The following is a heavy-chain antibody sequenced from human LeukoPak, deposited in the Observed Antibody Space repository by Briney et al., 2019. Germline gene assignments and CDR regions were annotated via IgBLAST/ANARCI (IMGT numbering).Heavy chain of an antibody. CDR1: GGSFSGYY. D-gene: IGHD1-1*01. Sequence: PSETLSLTCAVYGGSFSGYYWNWIRQPPGKGLEWIGEINHSGGTNYNPSLKSRVTISVDTSKNQFSLKLSSVTAADTAVYYCARAVTLQLFDYWGQGTLVTVSS. J-gene: IGHJ4*02. V-gene: IGHV4-34*01. CDR2: INHSGGT. CDR3: ARAVTLQLFDY.